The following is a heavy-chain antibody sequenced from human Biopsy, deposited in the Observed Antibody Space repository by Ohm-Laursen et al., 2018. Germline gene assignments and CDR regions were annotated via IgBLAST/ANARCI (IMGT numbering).Heavy chain of an antibody. D-gene: IGHD6-19*01. V-gene: IGHV4-59*12. CDR2: ISYTGGI. CDR1: GGSISGYH. CDR3: ARTPGKAVAGRFLDL. Sequence: SETLSLTCTVSGGSISGYHWSWIRKSPGKGLEWLAYISYTGGITSNPSLNGRATMSLDTSNNQFPLTLTSVTAADTAVYYCARTPGKAVAGRFLDLWGRGTLVTVSS. J-gene: IGHJ2*01.